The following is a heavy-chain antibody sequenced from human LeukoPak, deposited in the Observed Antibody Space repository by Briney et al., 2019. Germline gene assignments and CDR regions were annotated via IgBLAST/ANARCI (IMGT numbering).Heavy chain of an antibody. Sequence: PGGSLRLSCAASGFTFSSYAMSWVRQAPGKGLERVSAISGSGGSTYYADSVKGRFTISRDNSKNTLYLQMNSLRAEDTAVYYCASVKSPQDLYYFDYWGQGTLVTVSS. V-gene: IGHV3-23*01. J-gene: IGHJ4*02. CDR2: ISGSGGST. CDR1: GFTFSSYA. CDR3: ASVKSPQDLYYFDY.